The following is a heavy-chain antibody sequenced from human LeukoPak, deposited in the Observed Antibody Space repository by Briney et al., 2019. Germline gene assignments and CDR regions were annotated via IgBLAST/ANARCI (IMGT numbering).Heavy chain of an antibody. V-gene: IGHV1-2*02. J-gene: IGHJ4*02. D-gene: IGHD3-9*01. CDR2: INPTSGGT. CDR3: ARSPHILTGENFDY. CDR1: GYTFTGYY. Sequence: ASVKVSCKASGYTFTGYYLHWVRQAPGQGLEWMGWINPTSGGTNYAQKFQDRVTMTRDTSISTAYMELSRLRSDDTAVYYCARSPHILTGENFDYWGQGTLVTVSS.